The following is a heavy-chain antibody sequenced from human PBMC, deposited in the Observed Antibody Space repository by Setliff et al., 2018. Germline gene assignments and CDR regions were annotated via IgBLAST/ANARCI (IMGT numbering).Heavy chain of an antibody. J-gene: IGHJ4*02. CDR2: IYTSGST. CDR1: GGSISSGSYY. V-gene: IGHV4-61*02. CDR3: ARGQATSSRSSLVY. D-gene: IGHD6-6*01. Sequence: PSETLSLTCTVSGGSISSGSYYWSWIRQPAGKGLEWIGLIYTSGSTNYNPSLKSRVTISVDTSKNQFSLNLSSVTAADTAVYYCARGQATSSRSSLVYWGQGILVTVSS.